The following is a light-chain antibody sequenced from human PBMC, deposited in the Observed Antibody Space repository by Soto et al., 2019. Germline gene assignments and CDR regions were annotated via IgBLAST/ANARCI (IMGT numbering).Light chain of an antibody. CDR1: SSDVGGYNF. J-gene: IGLJ1*01. V-gene: IGLV2-8*01. CDR2: EVS. CDR3: SSYAGSNNYV. Sequence: QSVLTQPPFASGSPGQSVTISCTGTSSDVGGYNFVSWYQHHPGKASKLMIYEVSKRPSGVPDRFSGSKSGNTASLTVSGLQAEDEADYYCSSYAGSNNYVFGTGTKVTDL.